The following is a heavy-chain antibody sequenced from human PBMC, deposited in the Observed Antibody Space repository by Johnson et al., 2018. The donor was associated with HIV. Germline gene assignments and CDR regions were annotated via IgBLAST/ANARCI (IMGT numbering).Heavy chain of an antibody. CDR1: GFTVSSNY. CDR3: ARDRGYWDAFDI. D-gene: IGHD3-22*01. J-gene: IGHJ3*02. V-gene: IGHV3-66*01. Sequence: VQLVESGGGVVQPGRSLRLSCAASGFTVSSNYMSWVRQAPGKGLEWVSVIYSGGSTYYADSVTGRFTISRDNSKNTLYLQMNSLRAEDTAVYYCARDRGYWDAFDIWGQGTMVTVSS. CDR2: IYSGGST.